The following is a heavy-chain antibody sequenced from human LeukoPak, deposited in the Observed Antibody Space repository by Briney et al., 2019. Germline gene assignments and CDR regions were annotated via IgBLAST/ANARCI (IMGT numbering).Heavy chain of an antibody. CDR2: IYHSGST. Sequence: SETLSLTCTVSGYSISSGYYWGWIRQPPGKGLEWIGSIYHSGSTYYNPSLKSRVTISVDTSKNQFSLKLSSVTAADTAVYYCARDLTGTTSRWGQGTLVTVSS. J-gene: IGHJ4*02. CDR1: GYSISSGYY. CDR3: ARDLTGTTSR. V-gene: IGHV4-38-2*02. D-gene: IGHD1-7*01.